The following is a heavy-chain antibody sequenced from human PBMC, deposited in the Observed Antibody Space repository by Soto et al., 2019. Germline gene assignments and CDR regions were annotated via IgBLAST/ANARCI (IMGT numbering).Heavy chain of an antibody. CDR2: IIPIFGTA. D-gene: IGHD3-10*01. Sequence: QVQLVQSGAEVKKPGSSVKVSCKASGGTFSSYAISWVRQAPGQGLEWMGGIIPIFGTANYAQKFQGRVTITADESTSTAYMELGSLRSEDTAVYYCARWEVTMVRGVDWFDPWGQGTLVTVSS. CDR3: ARWEVTMVRGVDWFDP. V-gene: IGHV1-69*12. CDR1: GGTFSSYA. J-gene: IGHJ5*02.